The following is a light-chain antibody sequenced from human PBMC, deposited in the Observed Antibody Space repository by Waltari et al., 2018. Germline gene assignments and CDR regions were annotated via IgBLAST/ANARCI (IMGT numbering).Light chain of an antibody. V-gene: IGLV3-1*01. J-gene: IGLJ3*02. CDR2: QDN. Sequence: SYDLTQPRSVSVSPEQTATIPCSGAELGENYVCWFQQKAGQSPVMIIYQDNKRPSGIPERFSGSHSGNTATLTITGTQAMDEADYFCQAWDSRTFWVFGGGTKLTVL. CDR1: ELGENY. CDR3: QAWDSRTFWV.